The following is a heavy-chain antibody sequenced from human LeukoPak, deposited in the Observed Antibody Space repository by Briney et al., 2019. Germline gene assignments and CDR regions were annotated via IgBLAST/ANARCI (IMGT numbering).Heavy chain of an antibody. V-gene: IGHV3-23*01. Sequence: GGSLRLSCAASGFTFSNYAMSWVRQAPGKGLEWVSAIHGTDGRTWYPDSVKGRCTISRDNSRNTLYLQLNSLRAEDTAVYYCARDRAFPNDVFDIWGQGTMVTVSS. CDR2: IHGTDGRT. CDR1: GFTFSNYA. J-gene: IGHJ3*02. CDR3: ARDRAFPNDVFDI. D-gene: IGHD2/OR15-2a*01.